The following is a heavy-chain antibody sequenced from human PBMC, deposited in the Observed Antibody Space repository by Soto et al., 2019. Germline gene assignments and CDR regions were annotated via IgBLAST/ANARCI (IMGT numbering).Heavy chain of an antibody. D-gene: IGHD6-13*01. Sequence: GGSLRLSCAASGFTFSSYDMHWVRQATGKGLEWVSAIGTAGDTNYPGSVKGRFTISRENAKNSLYLQMNSLRAEDTAVYYCARGDSSSWYDAFDIWGQGTMVTVSS. V-gene: IGHV3-13*01. CDR3: ARGDSSSWYDAFDI. CDR2: IGTAGDT. J-gene: IGHJ3*02. CDR1: GFTFSSYD.